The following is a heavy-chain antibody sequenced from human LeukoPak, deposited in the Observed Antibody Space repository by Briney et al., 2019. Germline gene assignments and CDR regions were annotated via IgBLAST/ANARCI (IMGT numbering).Heavy chain of an antibody. V-gene: IGHV3-23*01. Sequence: GSLRLSCAASGFSFRSYAMSWVRQAPGKGLEWGSTMTGSGVSTNYADAVRGRLTISRDYSTNTLYLKLNSLRAEATAVYFCAKMAGYCNSADCWYFDYWGQGSLVTVSS. CDR2: MTGSGVST. D-gene: IGHD2-2*03. CDR3: AKMAGYCNSADCWYFDY. J-gene: IGHJ4*02. CDR1: GFSFRSYA.